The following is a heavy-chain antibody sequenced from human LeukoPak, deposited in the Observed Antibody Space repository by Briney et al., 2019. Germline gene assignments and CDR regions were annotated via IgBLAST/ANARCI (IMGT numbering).Heavy chain of an antibody. CDR2: MNPNSGNT. V-gene: IGHV1-8*03. CDR3: ARVRNFWSGYYPYYFDY. CDR1: GYTFTSYD. J-gene: IGHJ4*02. D-gene: IGHD3-3*01. Sequence: GASVKVSCKASGYTFTSYDINWVRQATGQGLEWMGWMNPNSGNTGYAQKFQGRVTITRNTSISTAYMELSSLRSEDTAVYYCARVRNFWSGYYPYYFDYWGQGTLVTVSS.